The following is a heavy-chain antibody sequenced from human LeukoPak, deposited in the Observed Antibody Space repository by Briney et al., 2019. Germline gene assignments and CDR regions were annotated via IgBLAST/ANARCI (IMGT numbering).Heavy chain of an antibody. D-gene: IGHD3-22*01. J-gene: IGHJ4*02. Sequence: GGSLRLSCAASGFTFSSYGMHWVRQAPGKGLEWVAVIWYDGSNKYYADSVKGRFTISRDNAKNSLYLQMNSLRAEDTAVYYCARWAGTYYYDSSGYYYVAPFDYWGQGTLVTVSS. V-gene: IGHV3-33*01. CDR2: IWYDGSNK. CDR1: GFTFSSYG. CDR3: ARWAGTYYYDSSGYYYVAPFDY.